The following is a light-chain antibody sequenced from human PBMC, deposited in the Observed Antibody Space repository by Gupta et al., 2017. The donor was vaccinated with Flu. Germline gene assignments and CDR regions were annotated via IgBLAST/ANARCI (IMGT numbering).Light chain of an antibody. Sequence: ELVMTQSPATLSVSPGERATLSCRASQSVSSNLAWYQQKPGQAPRLLIYGASTRATGIPARFSGSGSGTEFTLTISSLQSEDFAFYYCQQYNNWPPTFGGGTKVEIK. V-gene: IGKV3-15*01. J-gene: IGKJ4*01. CDR2: GAS. CDR3: QQYNNWPPT. CDR1: QSVSSN.